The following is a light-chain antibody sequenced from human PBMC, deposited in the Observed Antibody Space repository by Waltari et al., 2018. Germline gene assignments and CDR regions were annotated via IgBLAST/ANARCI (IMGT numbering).Light chain of an antibody. CDR2: GAS. J-gene: IGKJ3*01. V-gene: IGKV3-15*01. Sequence: EIVMTQSPVTLSVSPGERATLSCRASQSVSSNLAWYQQKPGQAPRLLIYGASTRATGIPARFSGSGSRTEFTLTISSLQSEDFAVYYCQQYNNWPPLFTFGPGTKVDIK. CDR3: QQYNNWPPLFT. CDR1: QSVSSN.